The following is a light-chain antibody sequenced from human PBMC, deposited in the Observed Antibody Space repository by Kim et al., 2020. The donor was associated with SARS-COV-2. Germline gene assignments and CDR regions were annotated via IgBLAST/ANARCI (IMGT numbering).Light chain of an antibody. J-gene: IGKJ1*01. CDR2: GAS. V-gene: IGKV3-20*01. CDR1: QSVSSNY. CDR3: QQYGSSPRT. Sequence: PGERAILSCRASQSVSSNYLAWYQQKPGQAPRLLIYGASTRATGIADRFSGSGSATDFTLTISRLEPEDFAVYYCQQYGSSPRTFGQGTKVDIK.